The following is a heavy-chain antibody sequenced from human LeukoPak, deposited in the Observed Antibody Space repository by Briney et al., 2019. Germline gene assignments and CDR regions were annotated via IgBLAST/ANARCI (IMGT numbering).Heavy chain of an antibody. CDR2: ISYDGSNK. J-gene: IGHJ4*02. Sequence: PGRSLRLSCAASGFIFSSYGMHWVRQAPGKGLEWVAVISYDGSNKYYADSVKGRFTISRDNSKNTLYLQMNSLRAEDTAVYYCAKEDYYGSGSYLNYFDYWGQGTLVTVSS. CDR3: AKEDYYGSGSYLNYFDY. V-gene: IGHV3-30*18. D-gene: IGHD3-10*01. CDR1: GFIFSSYG.